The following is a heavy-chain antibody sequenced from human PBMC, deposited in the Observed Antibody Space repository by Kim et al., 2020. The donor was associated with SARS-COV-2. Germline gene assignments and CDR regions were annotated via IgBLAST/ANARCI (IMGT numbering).Heavy chain of an antibody. J-gene: IGHJ4*02. V-gene: IGHV4-59*08. CDR2: IYYSGST. CDR3: ARHQRAVTTGFDY. D-gene: IGHD4-17*01. Sequence: SETLSLTCTVSGGSISSYYWSWIRQPPGKGLEWIGYIYYSGSTNYNPSLKSRVTISVDTSKNQFSLKLSSVTAADTAVYYCARHQRAVTTGFDYWGQGTLVTVSS. CDR1: GGSISSYY.